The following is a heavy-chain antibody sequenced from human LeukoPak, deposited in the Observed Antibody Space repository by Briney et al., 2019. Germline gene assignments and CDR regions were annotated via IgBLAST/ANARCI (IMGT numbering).Heavy chain of an antibody. V-gene: IGHV3-53*01. CDR1: GFTVSSNY. CDR2: IYSGGST. J-gene: IGHJ6*03. D-gene: IGHD6-13*01. CDR3: ARGGAAPTPYYYYYMDV. Sequence: GGSLRLSCAASGFTVSSNYMSWVRQPPGKGLEWVSVIYSGGSTYYADSVKGRFTISRDNSKNTLYLQMNSLRAEDTAVYYCARGGAAPTPYYYYYMDVWGKGTTVTVSS.